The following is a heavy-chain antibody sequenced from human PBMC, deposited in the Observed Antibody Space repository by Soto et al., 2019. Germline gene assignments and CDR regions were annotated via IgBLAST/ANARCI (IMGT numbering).Heavy chain of an antibody. CDR2: ITVGSGNT. V-gene: IGHV1-18*04. Sequence: ASEKVSWKASGDTFTRHSLTWVRQAPGQGPEWMGWITVGSGNTHYAQKFQGRVSMTTDTSTSTAYMQLWSLRSDDTAVYYCARPSSYGSYYYFDLWGQGTPVTGLL. J-gene: IGHJ4*02. D-gene: IGHD1-26*01. CDR1: GDTFTRHS. CDR3: ARPSSYGSYYYFDL.